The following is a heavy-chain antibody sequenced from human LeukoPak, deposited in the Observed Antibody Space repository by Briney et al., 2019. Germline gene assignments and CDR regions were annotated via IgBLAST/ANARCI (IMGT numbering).Heavy chain of an antibody. J-gene: IGHJ4*02. V-gene: IGHV4-34*01. D-gene: IGHD3-3*01. CDR2: IDHRGTA. CDR3: AVGITILGVAASFDS. Sequence: SETLSLTCAVYGASYNAYYWSWIRQPPPKGLEWIWDIDHRGTATYNPSLKSRLTISADASKNQFSLKLNSVTDADTAVYYCAVGITILGVAASFDSWGQGNLVIVSS. CDR1: GASYNAYY.